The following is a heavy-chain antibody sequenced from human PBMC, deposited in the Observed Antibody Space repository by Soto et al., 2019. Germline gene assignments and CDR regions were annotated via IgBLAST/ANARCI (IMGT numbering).Heavy chain of an antibody. CDR1: GFTLSNYA. D-gene: IGHD3-22*01. J-gene: IGHJ3*02. CDR2: ISGSGGST. Sequence: GGSLRLSCAASGFTLSNYAMNWVRQAPGRGLEWVSGISGSGGSTYYADSVEGRFTISRDNSKTTLYLQMNSLRAEDTAVYYCAKDRLKYYYDSSGYYGSHAFDIWGQGTMVTVSS. CDR3: AKDRLKYYYDSSGYYGSHAFDI. V-gene: IGHV3-23*01.